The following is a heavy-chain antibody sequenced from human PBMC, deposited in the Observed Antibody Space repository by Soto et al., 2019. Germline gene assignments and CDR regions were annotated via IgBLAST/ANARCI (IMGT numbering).Heavy chain of an antibody. J-gene: IGHJ6*02. D-gene: IGHD6-13*01. CDR2: IWYDGSNK. CDR1: GFTFSSYG. Sequence: GGSLRLSCAGSGFTFSSYGMHWVRQAPGKGLEWVAVIWYDGSNKYYADSVKGRFTISRDNSKNTLYLQMNSLRAEDTAVYYCARSLSSSWYVYYYYYGMDVWGQGTTVTVSS. CDR3: ARSLSSSWYVYYYYYGMDV. V-gene: IGHV3-33*01.